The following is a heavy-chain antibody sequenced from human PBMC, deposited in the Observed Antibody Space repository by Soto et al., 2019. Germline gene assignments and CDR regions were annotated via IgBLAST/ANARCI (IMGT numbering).Heavy chain of an antibody. CDR3: ARSRTAKGLFFYYYYMDV. CDR2: IYYSGST. D-gene: IGHD5-18*01. V-gene: IGHV4-59*01. J-gene: IGHJ6*03. CDR1: GGSISSYY. Sequence: QVQLQESGPGLVKPSETLSLTCTVSGGSISSYYWSWIRQPPGKGLEWIGYIYYSGSTNYNPSLKRRVTISVDTSKNQFSLKLSSVTAADTAVYYCARSRTAKGLFFYYYYMDVWGKGTTVTVSS.